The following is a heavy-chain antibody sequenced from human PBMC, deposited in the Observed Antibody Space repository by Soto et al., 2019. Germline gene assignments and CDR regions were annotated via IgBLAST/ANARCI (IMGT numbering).Heavy chain of an antibody. CDR2: IKQDGSEK. Sequence: GGSLRLSCAASGFTFSSYWMSWVRQAPGKGLEWVANIKQDGSEKYYVDSVKGRFTISRDNAKNSLYLQMNSLRAEDTAVYYCATLGGWSGGSCYPGEATYYYYGMDVWGQGTTVTVSS. V-gene: IGHV3-7*01. CDR1: GFTFSSYW. J-gene: IGHJ6*02. CDR3: ATLGGWSGGSCYPGEATYYYYGMDV. D-gene: IGHD2-15*01.